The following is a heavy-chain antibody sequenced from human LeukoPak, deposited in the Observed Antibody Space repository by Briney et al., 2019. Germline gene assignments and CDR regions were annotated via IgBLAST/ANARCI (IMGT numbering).Heavy chain of an antibody. D-gene: IGHD6-13*01. CDR3: ARVAAAGTSGVDY. CDR2: ISAYNGNT. J-gene: IGHJ4*02. V-gene: IGHV1-18*01. Sequence: GASVKVSCTASGYTFTSYGISWVRQAPGQGLEWMGWISAYNGNTNYAQKYQARVTITTDTSTSTAYMELRSLRSDDTAVYYCARVAAAGTSGVDYWGQGTLVTVSS. CDR1: GYTFTSYG.